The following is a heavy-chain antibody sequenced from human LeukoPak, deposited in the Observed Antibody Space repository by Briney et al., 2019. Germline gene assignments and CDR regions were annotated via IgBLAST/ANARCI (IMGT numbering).Heavy chain of an antibody. J-gene: IGHJ4*02. CDR2: IYYSGST. V-gene: IGHV4-59*01. D-gene: IGHD2-8*01. Sequence: SETLCLTCTASGVSISNYYWSWIRQPPGKGLEWIGFIYYSGSTNYNPSLKSRVTISVDTSKNQFSLKLTSVTAADTAVYYCSRENGAFSPFGYWGQGILVTV. CDR1: GVSISNYY. CDR3: SRENGAFSPFGY.